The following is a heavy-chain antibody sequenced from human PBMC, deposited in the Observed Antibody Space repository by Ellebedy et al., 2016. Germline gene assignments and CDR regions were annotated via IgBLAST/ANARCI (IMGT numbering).Heavy chain of an antibody. CDR2: ISYDGSNK. CDR1: GFTFSSYA. Sequence: LSLTCAASGFTFSSYAMHWVRQAPGKGLEWVAVISYDGSNKYYADSVKGRFTISRDNSKNTLYLQMNSLRAEDTAVYYCASPPGRGVRGVNWFDPWGQGTLVTVSS. D-gene: IGHD3-10*01. J-gene: IGHJ5*02. V-gene: IGHV3-30-3*01. CDR3: ASPPGRGVRGVNWFDP.